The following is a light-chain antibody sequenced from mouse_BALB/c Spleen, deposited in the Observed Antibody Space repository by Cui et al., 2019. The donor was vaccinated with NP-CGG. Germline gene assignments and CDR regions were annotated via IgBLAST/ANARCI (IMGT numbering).Light chain of an antibody. Sequence: QAVVTQESALTPSPGETVTLTCRSSTGAVTTSNYANWVQEKPDHLFAGLIGGTNNRAPGVPGRFSGSLIGDKAALTITGAQTEDEAIYFCALWYSNHWVFGGGTKLTVL. V-gene: IGLV1*01. CDR2: GTN. J-gene: IGLJ1*01. CDR3: ALWYSNHWV. CDR1: TGAVTTSNY.